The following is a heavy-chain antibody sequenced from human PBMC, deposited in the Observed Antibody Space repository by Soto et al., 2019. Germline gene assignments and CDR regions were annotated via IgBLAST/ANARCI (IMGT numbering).Heavy chain of an antibody. CDR1: GFTFSSYG. CDR3: AKTLRQYSSSPGLDY. CDR2: ISYDGSNK. Sequence: GGSLRLSYAASGFTFSSYGMHWVRQAPGKGLEWVAVISYDGSNKYYADSVKGRFTISRDNSKSTLYLQMNSLRAEDTAVYYCAKTLRQYSSSPGLDYWGQGTLVTVSS. J-gene: IGHJ4*02. V-gene: IGHV3-30*18. D-gene: IGHD6-6*01.